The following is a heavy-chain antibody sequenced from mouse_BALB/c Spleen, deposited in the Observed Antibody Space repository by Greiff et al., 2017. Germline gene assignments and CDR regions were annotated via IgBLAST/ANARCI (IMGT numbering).Heavy chain of an antibody. V-gene: IGHV5-4*02. CDR3: AREWSMITTGDYAMDY. CDR1: GFTFSDYY. D-gene: IGHD2-4*01. Sequence: EVKVVESGGGLVKPGGSLKLSCAASGFTFSDYYMYWVRQTPEKRLEWVATISDGGSYTYYPDSVKGRFTISRDNAKNNLYLQMSSLKSEDTAMYYCAREWSMITTGDYAMDYWGQGTSVTVSS. J-gene: IGHJ4*01. CDR2: ISDGGSYT.